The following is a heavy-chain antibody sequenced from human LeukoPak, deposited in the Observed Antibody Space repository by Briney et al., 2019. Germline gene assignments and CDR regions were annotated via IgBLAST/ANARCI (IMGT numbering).Heavy chain of an antibody. D-gene: IGHD6-6*01. J-gene: IGHJ4*02. Sequence: GESLKISCKCSGFDFTAYGIAWVRQMPGKGLEWMGIIYPGDSDTKYSPSFQGQVTISADKSISTAYLQWSSLKASDTAIYYCARPKYSSSLAFDYWGQGTPVTVSS. CDR3: ARPKYSSSLAFDY. CDR1: GFDFTAYG. V-gene: IGHV5-51*01. CDR2: IYPGDSDT.